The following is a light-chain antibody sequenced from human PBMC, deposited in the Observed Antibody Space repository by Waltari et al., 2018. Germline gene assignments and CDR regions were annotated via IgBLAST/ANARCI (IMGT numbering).Light chain of an antibody. CDR1: QNINSF. J-gene: IGKJ2*01. V-gene: IGKV1-39*01. CDR3: QQSDDTPYT. CDR2: AAS. Sequence: DIQMTQSPSSLSASVGDRVTVTCRASQNINSFLNWYQQIPGKPPKLLIFAASRLQRGVPSRFSGSGSGTDFTLTISSLQPEVFATYYCQQSDDTPYTFGQGTKLQIK.